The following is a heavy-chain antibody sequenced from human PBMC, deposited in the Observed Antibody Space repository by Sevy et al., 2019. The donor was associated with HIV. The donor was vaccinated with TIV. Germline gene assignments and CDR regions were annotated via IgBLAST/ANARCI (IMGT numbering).Heavy chain of an antibody. Sequence: SETLSLTCTVSGGSISSYYWSWIRQPPGKGLEWIVYIYYSGSTNYNPSLKSRVTISVDTSKNQFSLKLSSVTAADTAVYYCARDWGIAAAGPSYYYYGMDVWGQGTTVTVSS. D-gene: IGHD6-13*01. V-gene: IGHV4-59*01. CDR1: GGSISSYY. CDR2: IYYSGST. CDR3: ARDWGIAAAGPSYYYYGMDV. J-gene: IGHJ6*02.